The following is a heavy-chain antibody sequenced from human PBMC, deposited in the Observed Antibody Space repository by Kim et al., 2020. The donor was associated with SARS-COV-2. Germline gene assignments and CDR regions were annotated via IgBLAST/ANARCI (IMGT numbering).Heavy chain of an antibody. CDR1: GYTFTSYG. CDR3: AREGGGYYDFWSGYSAARFVDY. D-gene: IGHD3-3*01. Sequence: ASVKVSCKASGYTFTSYGISWVRQAPGQGLEWMGWISAYNGNTNYAQKLQGRVTMTTDTSTSTAYMELRSLRSDDTAVYYCAREGGGYYDFWSGYSAARFVDYWGQGTLVTVSS. J-gene: IGHJ4*02. CDR2: ISAYNGNT. V-gene: IGHV1-18*01.